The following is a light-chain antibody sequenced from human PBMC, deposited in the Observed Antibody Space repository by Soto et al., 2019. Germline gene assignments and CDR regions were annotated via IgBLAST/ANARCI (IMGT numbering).Light chain of an antibody. CDR3: AVWDDSLGAYV. CDR2: TNN. Sequence: QSVLTQPPSACATPGQRVTTSCSGSNSNIGTNTVNWYQTLPGTAPRLLIYTNNQRPAGVPQRFSGSKTGISASLAIGGLQSEDGADYYCAVWDDSLGAYVFGTGTKVTVL. CDR1: NSNIGTNT. V-gene: IGLV1-44*01. J-gene: IGLJ1*01.